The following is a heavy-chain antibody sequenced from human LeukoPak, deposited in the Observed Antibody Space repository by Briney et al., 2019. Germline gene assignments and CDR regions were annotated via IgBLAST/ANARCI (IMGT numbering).Heavy chain of an antibody. CDR3: ARETKGDYDY. D-gene: IGHD2-21*01. CDR1: GFTFSAFP. Sequence: GGSLRLSCATSGFTFSAFPMHWVRQAPGKGLESVSAISEFGSRTYYANSVRGRFIISRDNSKSTLDLQMDSLRLEDTAVYYCARETKGDYDYWGQGTLVTVSS. J-gene: IGHJ4*02. CDR2: ISEFGSRT. V-gene: IGHV3-64*01.